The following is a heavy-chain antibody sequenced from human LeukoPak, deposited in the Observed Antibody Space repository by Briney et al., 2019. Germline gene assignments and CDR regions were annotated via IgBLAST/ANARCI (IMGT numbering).Heavy chain of an antibody. D-gene: IGHD4-23*01. CDR3: ARDRDYGGNSYYYYMDV. V-gene: IGHV3-7*01. CDR1: GFTFSSYW. J-gene: IGHJ6*03. Sequence: GGSLRLSFAASGFTFSSYWMSWVRQAPGKGLEWVANIKQDGSEKYYVDSVKGRFTISRDNAKNSLYLQMNSLRAEDTAVYYCARDRDYGGNSYYYYMDVWGKGTTVTVSS. CDR2: IKQDGSEK.